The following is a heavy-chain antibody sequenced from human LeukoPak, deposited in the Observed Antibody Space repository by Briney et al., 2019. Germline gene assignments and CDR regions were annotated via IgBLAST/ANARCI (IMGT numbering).Heavy chain of an antibody. J-gene: IGHJ4*02. CDR3: ARVGDEVAYTRGYLDY. V-gene: IGHV3-53*04. CDR1: GFTVSSNY. CDR2: IYSGGST. Sequence: GGSLRLSCAASGFTVSSNYMSWVRQAPGKGLEWVSIIYSGGSTYYADSVKGRFTISRHTSKNTLYLQMSSLRTEDTAVYYCARVGDEVAYTRGYLDYWGQGTLVTVSS. D-gene: IGHD3-16*01.